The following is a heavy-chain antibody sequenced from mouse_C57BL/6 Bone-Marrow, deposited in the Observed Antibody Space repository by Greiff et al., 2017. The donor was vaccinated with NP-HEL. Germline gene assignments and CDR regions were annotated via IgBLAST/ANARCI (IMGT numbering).Heavy chain of an antibody. V-gene: IGHV2-6*02. CDR2: IWSDGST. Sequence: QVQLKESGPGLVAPSQRLSITCTVSGFSLTSYGVHWVRQPPGKGLEWLVVIWSDGSTTYNSALKSRLSISKDNSKSQVFLKMNSLQTDDTAMYYCAGNYYGSKNAMDYWGQGTSVTVSS. J-gene: IGHJ4*01. D-gene: IGHD1-1*01. CDR1: GFSLTSYG. CDR3: AGNYYGSKNAMDY.